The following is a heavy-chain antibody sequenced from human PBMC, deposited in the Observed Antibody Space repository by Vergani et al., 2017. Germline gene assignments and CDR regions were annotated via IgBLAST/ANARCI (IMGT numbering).Heavy chain of an antibody. CDR3: AGADILTGWSWFGP. D-gene: IGHD3-9*01. V-gene: IGHV3-21*01. CDR1: GLPFSIYS. CDR2: ISSSSSFI. J-gene: IGHJ5*02. Sequence: EVQLVESGGGLVKPGGSLRLSCAASGLPFSIYSMNWVRQAPGKGLEWVSSISSSSSFIYYADSVKGRCTIARDNAKNSLYLQMHSLRAGDTAVYYCAGADILTGWSWFGPWGQGTLVTV.